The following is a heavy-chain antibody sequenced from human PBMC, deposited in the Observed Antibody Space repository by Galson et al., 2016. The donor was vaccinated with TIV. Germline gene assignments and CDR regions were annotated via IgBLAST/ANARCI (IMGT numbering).Heavy chain of an antibody. J-gene: IGHJ6*02. CDR3: AKDQGWIDYADQGYFYYGLED. Sequence: SLRLSCAASGFNFRLYAMHWVRRAPGKGLEWVAVISHDRRDKNYADSAKGRFTISRDNSKNTLYLEMTSLRAEDTAVYYCAKDQGWIDYADQGYFYYGLEDWGQGTAVTVSS. CDR1: GFNFRLYA. CDR2: ISHDRRDK. V-gene: IGHV3-30*18. D-gene: IGHD4-17*01.